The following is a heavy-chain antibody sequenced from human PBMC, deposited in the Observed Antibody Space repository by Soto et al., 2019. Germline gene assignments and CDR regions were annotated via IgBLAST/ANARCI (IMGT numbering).Heavy chain of an antibody. CDR1: GFTFSRYG. V-gene: IGHV3-23*01. D-gene: IGHD1-26*01. J-gene: IGHJ4*02. CDR3: AKGKGVGATPDGANC. CDR2: VRSDGDTT. Sequence: EVQVLESGGGLVQPGGSLRLSCAASGFTFSRYGMNWVRQAPGKGLEWVSGVRSDGDTTYNADSVKGRFTVSRDNFKNTVDLQMNSLRVEDTPVYYCAKGKGVGATPDGANCWGQGTLVTVSS.